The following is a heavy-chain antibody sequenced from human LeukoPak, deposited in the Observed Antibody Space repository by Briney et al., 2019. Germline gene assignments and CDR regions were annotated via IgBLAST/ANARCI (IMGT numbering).Heavy chain of an antibody. CDR3: AREKRSWSYAFDI. J-gene: IGHJ3*02. D-gene: IGHD6-13*01. V-gene: IGHV3-53*01. CDR2: IYSGGST. CDR1: GFTVSSNY. Sequence: GGSLRLSCAASGFTVSSNYMSWVRQAPGKGLEWVSVIYSGGSTYYADSVKGRFTISRDNSKNTLYLQMNSLRAEDTAVYYCAREKRSWSYAFDIWGQGTMVTVSS.